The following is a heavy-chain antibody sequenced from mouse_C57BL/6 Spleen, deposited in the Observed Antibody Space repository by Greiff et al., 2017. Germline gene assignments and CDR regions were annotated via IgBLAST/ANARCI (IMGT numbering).Heavy chain of an antibody. CDR1: GYTFTSYW. CDR2: IDPSDSYT. Sequence: QVQLQQPGAELVMPGASVKLSCKASGYTFTSYWMHWVKQRPGQGLEWIGEIDPSDSYTNYNQKFKGKSTLTVDKSSSTAYMQLSSLTSEDSAVYYCAIPSYDYGLDWGQGTLVTVSA. CDR3: AIPSYDYGLD. V-gene: IGHV1-69*01. D-gene: IGHD2-4*01. J-gene: IGHJ3*01.